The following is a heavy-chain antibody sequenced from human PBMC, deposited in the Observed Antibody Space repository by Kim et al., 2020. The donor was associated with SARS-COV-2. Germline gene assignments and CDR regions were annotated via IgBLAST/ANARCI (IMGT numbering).Heavy chain of an antibody. CDR1: GGSFSGYY. V-gene: IGHV4-34*01. CDR3: ARGHIGSHGAFDI. CDR2: INHSGST. Sequence: SENLSLTCAVYGGSFSGYYWSWIRQPPGKGLEWIGEINHSGSTNYNPSLKSRVTISVDTSKNQFSLKLSSVTAADTAVYYCARGHIGSHGAFDIWGQGTMVTVSS. J-gene: IGHJ3*02.